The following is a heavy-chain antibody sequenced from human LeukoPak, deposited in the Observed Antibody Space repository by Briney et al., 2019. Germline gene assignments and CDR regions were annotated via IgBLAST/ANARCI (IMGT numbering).Heavy chain of an antibody. CDR1: GGSFSGYY. Sequence: PSETLSLTCAVYGGSFSGYYWSWIRQPPGKGLEWIGEINHSGNTNHNPALKSRVTISVDTSKNQFSLKLSCVTAADTAVYYCARLTSYDILTGYNDAFDIWGQGTTVTASS. D-gene: IGHD3-9*01. CDR3: ARLTSYDILTGYNDAFDI. CDR2: INHSGNT. J-gene: IGHJ3*02. V-gene: IGHV4-34*01.